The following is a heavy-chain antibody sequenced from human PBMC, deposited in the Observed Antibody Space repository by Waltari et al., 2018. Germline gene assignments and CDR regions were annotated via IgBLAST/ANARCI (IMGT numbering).Heavy chain of an antibody. CDR1: GFTFSNYA. J-gene: IGHJ4*02. D-gene: IGHD3-16*01. Sequence: EVQLVESGGGLVQPGGSLRLSCAASGFTFSNYAMNWVRQAPGKGLEWGSGISGSAGSAYYADSVKGRFTISRDNSKNTLYLQMNSLRAEDTALYYCAKDTSIWGMDGYFDYWGQGTLVTVSS. CDR3: AKDTSIWGMDGYFDY. V-gene: IGHV3-23*04. CDR2: ISGSAGSA.